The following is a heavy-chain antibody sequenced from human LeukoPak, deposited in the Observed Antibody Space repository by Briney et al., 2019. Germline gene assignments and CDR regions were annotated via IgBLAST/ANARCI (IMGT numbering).Heavy chain of an antibody. CDR2: IHQERSEK. Sequence: PGGSLRLSSAASGFTFSSYWMSWVRQAPGKGLECGANIHQERSEKPYVDYVKRRFTISPDNPKNSLYLHLNSLRAEHTDVYYCARGGPIFGVDFDYWGQGTLVTVSS. D-gene: IGHD3-3*01. CDR3: ARGGPIFGVDFDY. J-gene: IGHJ4*02. CDR1: GFTFSSYW. V-gene: IGHV3-7*01.